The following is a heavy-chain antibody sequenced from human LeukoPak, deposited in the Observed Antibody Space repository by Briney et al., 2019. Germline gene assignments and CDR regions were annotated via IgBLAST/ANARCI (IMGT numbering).Heavy chain of an antibody. CDR2: IYHSGST. J-gene: IGHJ6*03. CDR3: ARDVRYDILTGYYNYYYYYYYMDV. D-gene: IGHD3-9*01. Sequence: SETLSLTCTVSGGSVSSYYWGWIRQPPGKGLEWIGSIYHSGSTYYNPSLKSRVTISVDTSKNQFSLKLSSVTAADTAVYYCARDVRYDILTGYYNYYYYYYYMDVWGKGTTVTVSS. CDR1: GGSVSSYY. V-gene: IGHV4-38-2*02.